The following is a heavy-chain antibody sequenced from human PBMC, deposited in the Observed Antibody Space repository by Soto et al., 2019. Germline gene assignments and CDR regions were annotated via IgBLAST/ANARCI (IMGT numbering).Heavy chain of an antibody. CDR2: IHYSGTT. V-gene: IGHV4-59*01. CDR1: GGSMRNYF. CDR3: AAAEASSRNRAPYYLDF. Sequence: SETLSLTCTVSGGSMRNYFWTWLRQPPGKALEWIGYIHYSGTTSFFPSYNPSLRRRVTISEDASKNRFSLKLLSVTTADTAVYFCAAAEASSRNRAPYYLDFWGQGTLVTVCS. J-gene: IGHJ4*02. D-gene: IGHD6-13*01.